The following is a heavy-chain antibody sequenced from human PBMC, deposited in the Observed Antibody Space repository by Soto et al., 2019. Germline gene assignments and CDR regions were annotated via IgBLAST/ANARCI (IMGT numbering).Heavy chain of an antibody. CDR2: IYSGST. CDR1: CGSISSSSSY. Sequence: TSETLSLTCTVSCGSISSSSSYWGWVRQPPGKGLEWMATIYSGSTYQNPSLKSRVTISVDTSKNQFSLKLSSVAAPDTAIYYCVTTRGIAVGGSFDHWGQGTLVTVSS. V-gene: IGHV4-39*01. CDR3: VTTRGIAVGGSFDH. D-gene: IGHD6-13*01. J-gene: IGHJ5*02.